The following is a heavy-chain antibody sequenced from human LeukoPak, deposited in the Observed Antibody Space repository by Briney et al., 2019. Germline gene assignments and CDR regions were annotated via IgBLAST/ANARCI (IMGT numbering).Heavy chain of an antibody. CDR1: GFTFSSYS. CDR3: ASVSGDFWSGYPYYYYYYMDV. CDR2: ISSSSSYI. D-gene: IGHD3-3*01. Sequence: GGSLRLSCAASGFTFSSYSMNWVRQAPGKGLEWVSSISSSSSYIYYADSVKGRFTISRDNAKNSLYLQMNSLRAEDTAVYYCASVSGDFWSGYPYYYYYYMDVWGKGTTVTVSS. J-gene: IGHJ6*03. V-gene: IGHV3-21*04.